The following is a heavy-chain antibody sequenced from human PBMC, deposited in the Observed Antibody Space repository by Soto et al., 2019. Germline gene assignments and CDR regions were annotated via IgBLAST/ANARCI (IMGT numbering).Heavy chain of an antibody. CDR3: ANSRDSSGWYYFDY. Sequence: GGSLRLSCAASGFTFGSYGMHWVRQAPGKGLEWVAVISYDGSNKYYADSVKGRFTISRDNSKNTLYLQMNSLRAEDTAVYYCANSRDSSGWYYFDYWGQGTLVTVSS. CDR1: GFTFGSYG. V-gene: IGHV3-30*18. J-gene: IGHJ4*02. D-gene: IGHD6-19*01. CDR2: ISYDGSNK.